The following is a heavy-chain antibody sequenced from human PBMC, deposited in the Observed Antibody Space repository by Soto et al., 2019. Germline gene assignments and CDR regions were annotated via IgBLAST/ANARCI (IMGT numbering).Heavy chain of an antibody. Sequence: SETLSLTCTVSGGSVSSDSYFWTWIRQPPGKGLEWIGSIYYSGSTYYNPSLRSRVTISVDTSKNQFSLKLSSVTAADTAVYCCARSGHCSSTSCYNTIYNWFDPWGQGTLVTVSS. CDR1: GGSVSSDSYF. V-gene: IGHV4-39*01. CDR2: IYYSGST. J-gene: IGHJ5*02. CDR3: ARSGHCSSTSCYNTIYNWFDP. D-gene: IGHD2-2*02.